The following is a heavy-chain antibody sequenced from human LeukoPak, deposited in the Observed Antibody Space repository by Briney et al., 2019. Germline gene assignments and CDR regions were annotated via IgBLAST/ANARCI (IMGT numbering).Heavy chain of an antibody. CDR3: ARDGVSGSYQPFDY. Sequence: SETLSLTCSVSGDSIRNSNYFWGWVRQPPGKGLEWIGSVFHSGNTYCNPSVKSRVTISIDTSNNQFSLKLSSVTAADTAVYYCARDGVSGSYQPFDYWGQGTLVTVSS. V-gene: IGHV4-39*02. CDR1: GDSIRNSNYF. J-gene: IGHJ4*02. CDR2: VFHSGNT. D-gene: IGHD1-26*01.